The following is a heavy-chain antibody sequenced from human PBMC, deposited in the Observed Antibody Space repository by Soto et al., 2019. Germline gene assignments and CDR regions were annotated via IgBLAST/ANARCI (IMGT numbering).Heavy chain of an antibody. CDR1: GFTFSSYA. J-gene: IGHJ4*02. CDR2: ISGSGGST. CDR3: AKDSLKNVYGDSLDY. V-gene: IGHV3-23*01. Sequence: EVQLLESGGGLVQPGGSLRLSCAASGFTFSSYAMSWVRQAPGKGLEWVSAISGSGGSTYYADSVKGRFTISRDNSKNALYLQMNSLRAEDTAVYYCAKDSLKNVYGDSLDYWGQGTLVTVSS. D-gene: IGHD4-17*01.